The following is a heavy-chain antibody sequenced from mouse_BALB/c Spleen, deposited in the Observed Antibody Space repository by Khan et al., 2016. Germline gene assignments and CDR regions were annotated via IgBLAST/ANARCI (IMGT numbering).Heavy chain of an antibody. J-gene: IGHJ3*01. CDR3: ADDYYVINWFAY. Sequence: QIQLVQSGPELKKPGETVKISCKASGYTFTNYGMNWVKQAPGKGLKWMGWINTNTGEPTYAEEFKGRFAFSLETSASTAYLQINNLKNEDTSTYFWADDYYVINWFAYWGQGTLVTVSS. CDR2: INTNTGEP. D-gene: IGHD2-3*01. V-gene: IGHV9-3*02. CDR1: GYTFTNYG.